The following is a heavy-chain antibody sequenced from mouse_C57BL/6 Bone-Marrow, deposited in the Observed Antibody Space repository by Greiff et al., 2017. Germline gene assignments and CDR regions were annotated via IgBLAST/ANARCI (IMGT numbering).Heavy chain of an antibody. J-gene: IGHJ4*01. CDR3: ALGGSSSYYYAMDY. Sequence: EVLLVESGEGLVKPGGSLKLSCAASGFTFSDYGMHWVRQAPEKGLEWVAYISSGSSTIYYADTVKGRFTISRDNAKNTLFLQMTSLRSEDTAMYYGALGGSSSYYYAMDYWGQGTSVTVSS. CDR2: ISSGSSTI. D-gene: IGHD1-1*01. V-gene: IGHV5-17*01. CDR1: GFTFSDYG.